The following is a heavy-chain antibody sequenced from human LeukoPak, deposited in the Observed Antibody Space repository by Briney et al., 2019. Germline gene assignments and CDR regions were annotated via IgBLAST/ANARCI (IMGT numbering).Heavy chain of an antibody. CDR3: ARRTGYGLWFGDDAFDI. CDR1: GGSISSSSYY. V-gene: IGHV4-39*07. Sequence: PSETLSLTCTVSGGSISSSSYYWGWIRQPPGKGLEWIGSIYYSGSTYYNPSLKSRVTISVDTSKNQFSLKLSSVTAADTAVYYCARRTGYGLWFGDDAFDIWGQGTMVTVSS. D-gene: IGHD3-10*01. J-gene: IGHJ3*02. CDR2: IYYSGST.